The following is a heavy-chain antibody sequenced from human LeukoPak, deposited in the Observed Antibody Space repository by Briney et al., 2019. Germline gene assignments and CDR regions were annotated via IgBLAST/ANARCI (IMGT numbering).Heavy chain of an antibody. V-gene: IGHV1-2*02. CDR2: INPNSGGT. J-gene: IGHJ4*02. CDR3: ARGRWDCSSTSCYYFDY. Sequence: ASVKVSCKASGYTFTGYYMHWVRQAPGQGLEWMGWINPNSGGTNYAQKFQGRVTMTRDTSTSTVYMELSSLRSEDTAVYYCARGRWDCSSTSCYYFDYWGQGTLVTVSS. CDR1: GYTFTGYY. D-gene: IGHD2-2*01.